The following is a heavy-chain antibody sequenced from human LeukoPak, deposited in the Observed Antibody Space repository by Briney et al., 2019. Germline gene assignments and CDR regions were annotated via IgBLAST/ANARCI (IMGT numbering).Heavy chain of an antibody. Sequence: FQGRVTITRDTSASTAYMELSSLRSEDTAVYYCARLLSGSSDYWGQGTLVTVSS. CDR3: ARLLSGSSDY. J-gene: IGHJ4*02. D-gene: IGHD3-10*01. V-gene: IGHV1-3*01.